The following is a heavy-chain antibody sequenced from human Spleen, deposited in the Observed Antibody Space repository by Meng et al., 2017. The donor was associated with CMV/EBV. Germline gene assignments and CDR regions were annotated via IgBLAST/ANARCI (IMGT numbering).Heavy chain of an antibody. J-gene: IGHJ6*02. Sequence: GESLKISCVASGFAFSTYGMSWVRQAPGKGLEWVSSISSSSSYIYYADSVKGRFTISRDNAKNSLYLQMNSLRAEDTAVYYCARDLNLGKVVYYYYGMDVWGQGTTVTVSS. CDR1: GFAFSTYG. D-gene: IGHD2-15*01. CDR3: ARDLNLGKVVYYYYGMDV. CDR2: ISSSSSYI. V-gene: IGHV3-21*01.